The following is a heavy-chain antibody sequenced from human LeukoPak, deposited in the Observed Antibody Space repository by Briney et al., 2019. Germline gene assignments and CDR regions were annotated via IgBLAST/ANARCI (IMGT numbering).Heavy chain of an antibody. Sequence: SETLSLTCTVSGGSMNSHFWSWIRQPPGKGLEWIGYIHSTGSTNYNPSLKSRVTISVDTSRNQFSLKLSSVTAADTAVYYCARDGYSGSSLDYWGQGALVTVSS. CDR2: IHSTGST. V-gene: IGHV4-59*11. CDR1: GGSMNSHF. D-gene: IGHD1-26*01. J-gene: IGHJ4*02. CDR3: ARDGYSGSSLDY.